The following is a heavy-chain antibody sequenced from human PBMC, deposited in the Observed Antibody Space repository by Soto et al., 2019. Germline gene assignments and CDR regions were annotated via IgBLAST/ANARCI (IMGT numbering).Heavy chain of an antibody. J-gene: IGHJ3*02. D-gene: IGHD5-18*01. CDR1: GGSISSGGYY. CDR3: ARDRGYSYARGAFDI. CDR2: IYYSGST. Sequence: QVQLQESGPGLVKPSQTLSLTCTVSGGSISSGGYYWSWIRQHPGKGLEWIGYIYYSGSTYYNPALKSRVNISVDTSKNQFSLKLSSVTAADTAVYYCARDRGYSYARGAFDIWGQGTMVTVSS. V-gene: IGHV4-31*03.